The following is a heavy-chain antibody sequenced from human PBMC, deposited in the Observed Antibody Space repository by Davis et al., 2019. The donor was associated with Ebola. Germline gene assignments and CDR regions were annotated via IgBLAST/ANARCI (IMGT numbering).Heavy chain of an antibody. D-gene: IGHD6-19*01. CDR3: AGGKGAVAGRYYYYGMDV. CDR2: ISSSGSTI. CDR1: GFTFSDYY. J-gene: IGHJ6*04. Sequence: PGGSLRLSCAASGFTFSDYYMSWIRQAPGKGLEWVSYISSSGSTIYYADSVKGRFPISRDNAKNSLYLQMNSLRAEDTAVYYCAGGKGAVAGRYYYYGMDVWGKGTTVTVSS. V-gene: IGHV3-11*01.